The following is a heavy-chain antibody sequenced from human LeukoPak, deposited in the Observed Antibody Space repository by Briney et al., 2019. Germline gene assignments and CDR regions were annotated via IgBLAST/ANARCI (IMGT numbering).Heavy chain of an antibody. Sequence: ASVKVSCKASGYTFTSYGISWVRQAPGQGLEWMGWISAYNGNTNYAQKLQGRVTMTTDTSTSTAYMELRSLRSDDTAVYYCASNYYDSSGYARTNYYYYGMDVWGQGTTVTVSS. D-gene: IGHD3-22*01. CDR2: ISAYNGNT. J-gene: IGHJ6*02. CDR3: ASNYYDSSGYARTNYYYYGMDV. CDR1: GYTFTSYG. V-gene: IGHV1-18*01.